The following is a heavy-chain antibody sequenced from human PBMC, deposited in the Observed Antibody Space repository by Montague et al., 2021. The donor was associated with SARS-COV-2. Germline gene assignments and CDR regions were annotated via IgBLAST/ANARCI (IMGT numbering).Heavy chain of an antibody. D-gene: IGHD3-16*01. CDR2: INDSGST. J-gene: IGHJ4*02. CDR1: DGSFRGFY. V-gene: IGHV4-59*01. CDR3: ARGQHDSRDYWGGFYYFDY. Sequence: SETLSLTCTVSDGSFRGFYLNWIRQSPGKALEWIGYINDSGSTRHNPSPKGRVTISLLTPGNRVSLDLSSVTAADTAVYYCARGQHDSRDYWGGFYYFDYWGQGALVAVSS.